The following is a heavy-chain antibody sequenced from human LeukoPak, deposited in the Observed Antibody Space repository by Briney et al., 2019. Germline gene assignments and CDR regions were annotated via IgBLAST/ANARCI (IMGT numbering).Heavy chain of an antibody. CDR1: GYTFTSYG. J-gene: IGHJ1*01. D-gene: IGHD6-13*01. Sequence: ASVKVSCKASGYTFTSYGISWVRQAPGQGLEWMGIINPSGGSTSYAQKFQGRVTMTRDTSTSTVYMELSSLRSEDTAVYYCARVSKGTAAAVKYFQHWGQGTLVTVSS. CDR3: ARVSKGTAAAVKYFQH. CDR2: INPSGGST. V-gene: IGHV1-46*01.